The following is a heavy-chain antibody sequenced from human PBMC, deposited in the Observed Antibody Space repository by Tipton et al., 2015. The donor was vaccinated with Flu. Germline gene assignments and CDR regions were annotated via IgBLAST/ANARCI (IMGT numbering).Heavy chain of an antibody. Sequence: TLSLTCAVSGGSMSTSDYYWGWIRQPPGKGLEWIGSIYFTGTTHYNPPLKSRVTISVDTSKNQFSLNLSSVTAADTAVYYCARDAAYYYDGSCLFTDSWGQVTLVTVSS. J-gene: IGHJ5*01. V-gene: IGHV4-39*07. CDR3: ARDAAYYYDGSCLFTDS. CDR1: GGSMSTSDYY. CDR2: IYFTGTT. D-gene: IGHD3-22*01.